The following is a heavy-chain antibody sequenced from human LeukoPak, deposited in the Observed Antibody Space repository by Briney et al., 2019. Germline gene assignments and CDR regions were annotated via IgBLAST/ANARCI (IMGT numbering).Heavy chain of an antibody. CDR1: GGSISGPY. CDR2: IYYSGTT. D-gene: IGHD6-13*01. Sequence: SETLSLTCAVSGGSISGPYWSWIRQPPGKGVEWIGYIYYSGTTNYNPSLKSRVTISVDTSKNQFSLKLSSVTAADTAVYYCARAKSYFLIAAAGRGWFDPWGQGTLVTVSS. J-gene: IGHJ5*02. CDR3: ARAKSYFLIAAAGRGWFDP. V-gene: IGHV4-59*11.